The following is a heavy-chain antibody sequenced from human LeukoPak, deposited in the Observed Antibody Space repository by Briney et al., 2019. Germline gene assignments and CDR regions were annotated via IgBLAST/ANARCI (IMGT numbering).Heavy chain of an antibody. CDR1: GGSFSGYY. CDR2: INHSGST. J-gene: IGHJ4*02. Sequence: SETLSLTCAVYGGSFSGYYWSWIRQPPGKGLEWIGEINHSGSTNYNPSLKSRVTISVDTSKNQFSLKLSSVTAADTAVYYCAREVGDIVLMVYANGYYFDYWGQGTLVTVSS. V-gene: IGHV4-34*01. CDR3: AREVGDIVLMVYANGYYFDY. D-gene: IGHD2-8*01.